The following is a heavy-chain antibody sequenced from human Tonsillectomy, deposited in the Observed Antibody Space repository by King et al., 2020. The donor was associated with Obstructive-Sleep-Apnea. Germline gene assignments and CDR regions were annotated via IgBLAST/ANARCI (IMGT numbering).Heavy chain of an antibody. Sequence: QLVQSGAEVKKPGESLKISCKGSGYSFATYWIGWVRQMPGKGLEWMGIIYPGDSDTRYSPSFQGQVTISADKSISTAYLQWSSLKASDTAMYYCARHLRDCGSTSCYGLYYFDYWGQGTLVTVSS. D-gene: IGHD2-2*01. V-gene: IGHV5-51*01. CDR2: IYPGDSDT. CDR3: ARHLRDCGSTSCYGLYYFDY. J-gene: IGHJ4*02. CDR1: GYSFATYW.